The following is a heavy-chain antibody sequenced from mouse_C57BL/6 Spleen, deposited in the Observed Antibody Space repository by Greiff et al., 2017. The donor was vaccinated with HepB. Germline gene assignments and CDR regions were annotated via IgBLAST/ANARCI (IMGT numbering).Heavy chain of an antibody. CDR1: GYTFTSYW. Sequence: VQLQQPGAELVRPGTSVKLSCKASGYTFTSYWMHWVKQRPGQGLEWIGVIDPSDSYTNYNQKFKGKATLTVDTSSSTAYMQLSSLTSEDSAVYYCASADGPFDYWGQGTTLTVSS. J-gene: IGHJ2*01. CDR2: IDPSDSYT. V-gene: IGHV1-59*01. CDR3: ASADGPFDY.